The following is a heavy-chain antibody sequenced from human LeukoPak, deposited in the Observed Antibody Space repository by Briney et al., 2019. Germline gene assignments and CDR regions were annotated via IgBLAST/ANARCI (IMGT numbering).Heavy chain of an antibody. CDR3: ARDSGTTGEVKFDP. J-gene: IGHJ5*02. CDR2: ISGSGTI. V-gene: IGHV4-4*07. D-gene: IGHD3-10*01. Sequence: PSETLSLTCAVSGGSINSYWSWIRQPAGKGLEWIGRISGSGTITYNPALQSRLSISIDTSKNQFSLKLMSVTAADTAVYYCARDSGTTGEVKFDPWGQGTLVTVSS. CDR1: GGSINSY.